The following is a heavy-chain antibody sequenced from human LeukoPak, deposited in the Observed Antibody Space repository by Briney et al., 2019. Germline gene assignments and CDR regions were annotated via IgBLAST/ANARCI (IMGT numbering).Heavy chain of an antibody. CDR2: ISYDGSNK. D-gene: IGHD4-11*01. CDR3: ARECTVTAGDWYFDL. CDR1: GFTFSNYT. Sequence: GGSLRLSCAASGFTFSNYTIHWVRQAPGKGLEWVAVISYDGSNKDYADSVKGRFTISRDNSKNTLYLQMNSLRAEDTAVYYCARECTVTAGDWYFDLWGCGTLVTVSS. V-gene: IGHV3-30*04. J-gene: IGHJ2*01.